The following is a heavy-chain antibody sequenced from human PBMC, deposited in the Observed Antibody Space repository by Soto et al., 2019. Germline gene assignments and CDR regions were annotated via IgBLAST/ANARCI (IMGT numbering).Heavy chain of an antibody. J-gene: IGHJ6*03. D-gene: IGHD1-7*01. V-gene: IGHV1-8*01. CDR2: MNPNSGNT. CDR1: GYTFTSYD. Sequence: ASVKVSCKASGYTFTSYDINWVRQATGQGLEWMGWMNPNSGNTGYAQKFQGRVTMTRNTSISTAYMELSSLRSEDTAVYYCARGAHNWNYVGGYYYMDVWGKGTTVTVSS. CDR3: ARGAHNWNYVGGYYYMDV.